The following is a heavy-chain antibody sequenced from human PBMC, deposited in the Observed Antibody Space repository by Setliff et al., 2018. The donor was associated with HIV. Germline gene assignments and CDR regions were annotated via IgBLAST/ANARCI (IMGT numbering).Heavy chain of an antibody. CDR1: GGSISSYY. Sequence: SETLSLTCTVSGGSISSYYWSWIRQPPGKGLEWIGYIHTSASTNYNPSLKRRVTIAVDTSKNQFSLKLSSVTAADTAVYYCVGEGGYSSGWYRTYYFDYWGQGTLVTVSS. CDR2: IHTSAST. CDR3: VGEGGYSSGWYRTYYFDY. J-gene: IGHJ4*02. D-gene: IGHD6-19*01. V-gene: IGHV4-4*09.